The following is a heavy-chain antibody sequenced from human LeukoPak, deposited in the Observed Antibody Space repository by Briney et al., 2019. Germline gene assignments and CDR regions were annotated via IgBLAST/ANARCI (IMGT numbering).Heavy chain of an antibody. CDR3: TTQGHHYDSSGYNFVDY. D-gene: IGHD3-22*01. CDR1: GFTFDTYW. V-gene: IGHV3-15*01. Sequence: GGSLRLSCAASGFTFDTYWMSWVRQAPGKGLEWVGVIKSKIDGGTTDYAAPVKGRFATSRDDSKNTVYLQMNSLKTEDTAVYYCTTQGHHYDSSGYNFVDYWGQGTLVTVSS. CDR2: IKSKIDGGTT. J-gene: IGHJ4*02.